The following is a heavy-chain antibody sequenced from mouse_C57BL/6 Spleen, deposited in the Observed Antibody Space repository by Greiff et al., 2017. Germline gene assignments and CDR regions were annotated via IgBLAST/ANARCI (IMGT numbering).Heavy chain of an antibody. CDR1: GYTFTDYY. CDR2: IFPGSGST. V-gene: IGHV1-75*01. Sequence: QVQLQQSGPELVKPGASVKISCKASGYTFTDYYLNWVKQRPGQGLAWIGWIFPGSGSTYYNEKFKGKATLTVDKSSSTAYMLLSSLTSEDSAVYFCARLGIITAVVDRYWYFDVWGTGTTVTVSS. D-gene: IGHD1-1*01. J-gene: IGHJ1*03. CDR3: ARLGIITAVVDRYWYFDV.